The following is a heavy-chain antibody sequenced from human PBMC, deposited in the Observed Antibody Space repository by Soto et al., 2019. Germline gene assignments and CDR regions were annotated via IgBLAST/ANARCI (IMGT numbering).Heavy chain of an antibody. V-gene: IGHV3-21*01. D-gene: IGHD1-26*01. CDR1: GFTFSSYS. Sequence: GGSLRLSCAASGFTFSSYSMNWVRQAPGKGLEWVSSISSSSSYIYYADSVKGRFTISRDNAKNSLYLQMNSLRAEDTAVYYCARDPAPGIVGATNGYRGQGTLVTVSS. CDR2: ISSSSSYI. CDR3: ARDPAPGIVGATNGY. J-gene: IGHJ4*02.